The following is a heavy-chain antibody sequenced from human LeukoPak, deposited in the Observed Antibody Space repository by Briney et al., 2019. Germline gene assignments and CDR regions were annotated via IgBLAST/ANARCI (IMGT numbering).Heavy chain of an antibody. V-gene: IGHV3-74*01. CDR2: FNTGGWNT. CDR1: GFTFRNYW. Sequence: GGSVRLSCAACGFTFRNYWVHWVRQARGEGLVWVSRFNTGGWNTRYGVSVKGRFTISRDNNKNTLYLHMNSLRAEDTAVYYCARVGHPGLLDYWGQGTLVTVSS. CDR3: ARVGHPGLLDY. J-gene: IGHJ4*02.